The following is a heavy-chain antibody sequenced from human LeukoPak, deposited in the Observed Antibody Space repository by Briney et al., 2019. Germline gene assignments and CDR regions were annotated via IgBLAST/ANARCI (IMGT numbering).Heavy chain of an antibody. D-gene: IGHD3-9*01. CDR3: AKDAPPTPSYYDILTGYLPGGY. V-gene: IGHV3-23*01. CDR1: GSTFSSYA. Sequence: SSESLTLSCAASGSTFSSYARSWFRQPPGKGLEWVAAISGSGGSTYYAASVKGPFTIPRDNSKTTLYLQMNSLRAEDTAVYYCAKDAPPTPSYYDILTGYLPGGYSGQGTLVTVSS. CDR2: ISGSGGST. J-gene: IGHJ4*02.